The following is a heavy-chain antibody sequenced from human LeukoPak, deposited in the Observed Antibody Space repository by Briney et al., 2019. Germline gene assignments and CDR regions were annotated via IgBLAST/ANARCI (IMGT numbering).Heavy chain of an antibody. D-gene: IGHD3-10*01. V-gene: IGHV3-74*01. CDR2: INSDGSST. Sequence: GGSLRLSCAASGFTFSSYWMHWVRQAPGKGLVWVSRINSDGSSTSYADSVKGRSTISRDNAKNTLYLQINSLRAEDTAVYHCARANYYGSGRAAFDIWGQGTMVTVSS. J-gene: IGHJ3*02. CDR1: GFTFSSYW. CDR3: ARANYYGSGRAAFDI.